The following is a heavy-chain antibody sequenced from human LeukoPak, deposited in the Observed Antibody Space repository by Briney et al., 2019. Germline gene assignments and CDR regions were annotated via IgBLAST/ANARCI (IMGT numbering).Heavy chain of an antibody. CDR3: AKGAYGDFLTTGIRQGGYYYYGMDV. Sequence: PGGSLRLSCAASGFTFSSYAMSWVRQAPGKGLEWVSAISGSGGSTYYADSVKGRFTISRDNSKNTLYLQMNSLRAEDTAVYYCAKGAYGDFLTTGIRQGGYYYYGMDVWGQGTTVTVSS. J-gene: IGHJ6*02. V-gene: IGHV3-23*01. CDR1: GFTFSSYA. CDR2: ISGSGGST. D-gene: IGHD4-17*01.